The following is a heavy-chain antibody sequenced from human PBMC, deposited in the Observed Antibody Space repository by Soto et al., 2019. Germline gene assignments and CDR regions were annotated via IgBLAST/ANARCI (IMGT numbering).Heavy chain of an antibody. CDR2: INPSGGST. Sequence: ASVKVSCKASGYTFTSYYMHWVRQAPGQGLEWMGIINPSGGSTSYAQKFQGRVTMTRDTSTSTVYMELSSLRSEDTAVYYCAKLGRDYGDRDDAFDIWGQGTMVTVSS. V-gene: IGHV1-46*03. CDR1: GYTFTSYY. J-gene: IGHJ3*02. D-gene: IGHD4-17*01. CDR3: AKLGRDYGDRDDAFDI.